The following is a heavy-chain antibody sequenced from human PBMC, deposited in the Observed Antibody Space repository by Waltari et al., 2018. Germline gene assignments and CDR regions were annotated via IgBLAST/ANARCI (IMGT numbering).Heavy chain of an antibody. CDR3: ARRSSGAYPDYYYGLDV. D-gene: IGHD3-22*01. CDR1: GGSISVNSYY. CDR2: VHSGGTT. Sequence: QLQLQESGPGLVEPSETLSLTCRVSGGSISVNSYYWCWIRQPPGKGLEWIGSVHSGGTTYYHPSLKSRISISLDTTEHRFSLKLTSVTAADTAVYYCARRSSGAYPDYYYGLDVWGQGATV. V-gene: IGHV4-39*02. J-gene: IGHJ6*02.